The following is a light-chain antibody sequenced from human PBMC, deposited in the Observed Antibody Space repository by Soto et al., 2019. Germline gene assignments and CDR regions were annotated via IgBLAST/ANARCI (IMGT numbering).Light chain of an antibody. Sequence: EIVMTQSPATLSVSPGERATLSCRASQSVNSNLAWYQQKPGQAPRLLIYGASTRATGVPARFSVSGSGTEFSLPVSRLQSEVLAVYFCQQYNNWPTFGQGTKVQIK. CDR2: GAS. CDR3: QQYNNWPT. CDR1: QSVNSN. J-gene: IGKJ1*01. V-gene: IGKV3-15*01.